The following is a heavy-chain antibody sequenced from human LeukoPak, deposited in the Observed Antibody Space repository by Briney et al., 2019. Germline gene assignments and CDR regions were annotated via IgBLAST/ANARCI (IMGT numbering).Heavy chain of an antibody. Sequence: GESLKISCKASGYSFTSYWIGWVRQMPGKGLEWMGIIYPGDSDTRYSPSFQGHVTISADKSISTAYLQWSSLKASDTAMYYCARLGDSSIYYYYGMDVWGQGTTVTVSS. J-gene: IGHJ6*02. CDR1: GYSFTSYW. CDR2: IYPGDSDT. D-gene: IGHD6-13*01. V-gene: IGHV5-51*01. CDR3: ARLGDSSIYYYYGMDV.